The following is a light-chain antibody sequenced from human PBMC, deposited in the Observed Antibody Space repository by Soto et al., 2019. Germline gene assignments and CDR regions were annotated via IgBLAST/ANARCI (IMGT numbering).Light chain of an antibody. V-gene: IGKV3-15*01. CDR2: GAS. Sequence: EIVITQSPATLSVSPGERATLSCRASHSVSSNLALYQQKPRQAPRLLIYGASTRATGIPARFSGSGSGTEFTLTISSVQSEDFAVYYYHQYNNRPLITFGQGTRLEIK. J-gene: IGKJ5*01. CDR1: HSVSSN. CDR3: HQYNNRPLIT.